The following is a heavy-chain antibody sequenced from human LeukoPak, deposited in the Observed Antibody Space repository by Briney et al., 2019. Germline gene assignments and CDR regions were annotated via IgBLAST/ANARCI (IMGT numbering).Heavy chain of an antibody. J-gene: IGHJ4*02. D-gene: IGHD2-15*01. CDR1: GGTFSSYA. CDR2: IIPIFGTA. V-gene: IGHV1-69*13. Sequence: SVKVSCKASGGTFSSYAISWVRQAPGQGLEWMGGIIPIFGTANYAQKFQGRVTITADESTSTAYMELSSLRSEDTAVYYCARGVVVVVAATSAHYFDYWGQGTLVTVSS. CDR3: ARGVVVVVAATSAHYFDY.